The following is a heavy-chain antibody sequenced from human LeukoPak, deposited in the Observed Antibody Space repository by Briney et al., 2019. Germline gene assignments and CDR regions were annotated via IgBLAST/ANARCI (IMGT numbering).Heavy chain of an antibody. CDR1: GFTFTSSA. D-gene: IGHD3-10*01. CDR3: AADPSITMVQGVIINHWFDP. CDR2: IVVGSGNT. Sequence: EASVKVSCKASGFTFTSSAVQWVRQARGQRLEWIGWIVVGSGNTNYAQKFQERVTITRDMSTSTAYMELSSLRSEDTAAYYCAADPSITMVQGVIINHWFDPWGQGTLVTVSS. V-gene: IGHV1-58*01. J-gene: IGHJ5*02.